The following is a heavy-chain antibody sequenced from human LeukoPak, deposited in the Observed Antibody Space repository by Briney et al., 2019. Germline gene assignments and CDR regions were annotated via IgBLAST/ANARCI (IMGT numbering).Heavy chain of an antibody. V-gene: IGHV4-59*08. J-gene: IGHJ4*02. CDR1: GGSISGYH. CDR3: ARGPLVPAALRSRGELDY. Sequence: SETLSLTCNVSGGSISGYHWSWIRQPPGKGLEWLGYIYYSGSSNYNPSLKSRVTISVDTSKNQFSLKLSSVTAADTAVYYCARGPLVPAALRSRGELDYWGQGTLVTVSS. CDR2: IYYSGSS. D-gene: IGHD2-2*02.